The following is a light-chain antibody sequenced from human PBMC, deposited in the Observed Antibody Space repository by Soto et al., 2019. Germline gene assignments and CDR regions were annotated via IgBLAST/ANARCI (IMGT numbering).Light chain of an antibody. CDR3: SSFVGSPVV. CDR2: EVN. CDR1: SSDVGGYNF. Sequence: QSVLTQPPSASGSPGQSVTIPCTGTSSDVGGYNFVSWYQQHPGKAPKLMIYEVNKRPSGVPDRFSGSKSGNTASLTVSGLQAEDAADYYCSSFVGSPVVFGGGTKLTVL. V-gene: IGLV2-8*01. J-gene: IGLJ2*01.